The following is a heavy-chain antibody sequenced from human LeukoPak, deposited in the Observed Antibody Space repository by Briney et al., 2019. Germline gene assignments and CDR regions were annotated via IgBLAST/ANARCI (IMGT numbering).Heavy chain of an antibody. J-gene: IGHJ3*02. CDR3: ARDQEDYYDSSGPGTDAFDI. CDR1: GFTFSSYA. CDR2: ISYDGSNK. Sequence: PGGSLRLSCAASGFTFSSYAMHWVRQAPGKGLEWVAVISYDGSNKYYADSVKGRFTISRDNSKNTLYLQMNSLRAEDTAVYYCARDQEDYYDSSGPGTDAFDIWGQGTMVTVSS. V-gene: IGHV3-30-3*01. D-gene: IGHD3-22*01.